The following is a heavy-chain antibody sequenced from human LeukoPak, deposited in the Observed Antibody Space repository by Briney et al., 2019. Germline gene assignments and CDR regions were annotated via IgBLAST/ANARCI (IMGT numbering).Heavy chain of an antibody. J-gene: IGHJ3*02. D-gene: IGHD3-16*01. CDR2: INPNSGGT. CDR1: GYTFTGYY. Sequence: GASVKVSCKASGYTFTGYYMHWVRQAPGQGLEWMGWINPNSGGTKYAQKFQGGVTMTRDTSTSTVYMELSSLRSEDTAVYYCARAFRGRGGGAFDIWGQGTMVTVSS. V-gene: IGHV1-2*02. CDR3: ARAFRGRGGGAFDI.